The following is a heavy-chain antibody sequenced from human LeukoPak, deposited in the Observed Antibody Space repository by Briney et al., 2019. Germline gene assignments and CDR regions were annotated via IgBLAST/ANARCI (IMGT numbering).Heavy chain of an antibody. J-gene: IGHJ4*02. CDR1: GFTFNNYE. CDR2: ITSSGTTI. CDR3: ARGDYYDSSGYYYVY. D-gene: IGHD3-22*01. V-gene: IGHV3-48*03. Sequence: GGSLRLSCAASGFTFNNYEMNCVRQAPGKGLEWVSFITSSGTTIYYADSVKGRFTISRDNDKNLLYLKMNSLRAEDTAVYYCARGDYYDSSGYYYVYWGQGTLVTVSS.